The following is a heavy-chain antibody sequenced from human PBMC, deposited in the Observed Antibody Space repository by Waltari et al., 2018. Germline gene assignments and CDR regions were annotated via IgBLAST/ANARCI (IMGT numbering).Heavy chain of an antibody. CDR3: ARQGHYDFWTGYYLFDY. D-gene: IGHD3-3*01. CDR2: IYYSGST. Sequence: QVQLQESGPGLVKPSETLSLTCTASGGSISNYYWSWIRQSPGKGLEWIGSIYYSGSTNDNPSLKSRVTLSVDTSKNHFSLKLSSVTAADTALYYCARQGHYDFWTGYYLFDYWGQGTLVTVSS. CDR1: GGSISNYY. J-gene: IGHJ4*02. V-gene: IGHV4-59*08.